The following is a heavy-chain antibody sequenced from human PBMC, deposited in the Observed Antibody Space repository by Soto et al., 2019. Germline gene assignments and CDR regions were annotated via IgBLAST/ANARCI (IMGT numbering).Heavy chain of an antibody. V-gene: IGHV1-69*01. CDR3: ARGDDSSGYYYFDY. CDR2: IIPIFGTA. D-gene: IGHD3-22*01. Sequence: QVQLVQSGAEVKKPGSSVKVSCKASGGTFSSYAISWVRQAPGQGLEWMGGIIPIFGTANYAKKFQGRVTITADESTSTDYMELSSLRSEDTAVYYCARGDDSSGYYYFDYWGQGTLVTVSS. J-gene: IGHJ4*02. CDR1: GGTFSSYA.